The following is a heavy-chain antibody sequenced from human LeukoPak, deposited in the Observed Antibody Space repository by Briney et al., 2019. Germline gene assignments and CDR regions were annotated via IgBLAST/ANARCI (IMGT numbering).Heavy chain of an antibody. CDR1: GITFCTVW. Sequence: PWGSLRFSCAGSGITFCTVWMHRVRPAPGKGLVWVSRINSEGSTISYADSVKGRFTISRDNAKNTLLLQMNSLGAEDTAVYYCARLSSDSIRYYDHWGQGTLVTVSS. D-gene: IGHD3-22*01. V-gene: IGHV3-74*01. CDR2: INSEGSTI. CDR3: ARLSSDSIRYYDH. J-gene: IGHJ4*02.